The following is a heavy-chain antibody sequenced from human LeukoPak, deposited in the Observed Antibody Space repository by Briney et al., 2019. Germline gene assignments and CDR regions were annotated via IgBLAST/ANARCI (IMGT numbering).Heavy chain of an antibody. D-gene: IGHD3-10*01. J-gene: IGHJ4*02. CDR2: INQDGSEK. CDR3: ARGPLFGSGMVDY. Sequence: QPGGSLRLSCAASGFTFSRYWMSWVRRAPGKGLEWVANINQDGSEKYYVDSVKGRFTISRDNAKNSLHLQMNGLRAEDTAVYYCARGPLFGSGMVDYWGQGTLVTVSS. V-gene: IGHV3-7*03. CDR1: GFTFSRYW.